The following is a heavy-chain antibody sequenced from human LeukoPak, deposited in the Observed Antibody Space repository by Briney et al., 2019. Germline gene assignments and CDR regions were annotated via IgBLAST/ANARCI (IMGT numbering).Heavy chain of an antibody. J-gene: IGHJ4*02. CDR1: GYSFTSYW. CDR3: ARHFGYSYGYYFDY. Sequence: HGESLKISCKGSGYSFTSYWISWVRQIPGKGLEWMGRIDPSDSYTNYSPSFQGHVTISADKSISTAYLQWSSLKASDTAMYYCARHFGYSYGYYFDYWGQGTLVTVSS. CDR2: IDPSDSYT. D-gene: IGHD5-18*01. V-gene: IGHV5-10-1*01.